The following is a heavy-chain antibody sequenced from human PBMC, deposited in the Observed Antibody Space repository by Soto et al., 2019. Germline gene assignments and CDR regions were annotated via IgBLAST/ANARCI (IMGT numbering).Heavy chain of an antibody. Sequence: EVQLLESGGGLVQPGGSLRLSCAASGFTFNNYAMTWVRQAPGKGLEWVSAISGGGDTTSYADSVKGRFTVSSDGSKNTLYLQRSSLRAEDTALYYCAKGRGGSGSLAPRVDFWGQGTLVTVSS. CDR1: GFTFNNYA. D-gene: IGHD3-10*01. V-gene: IGHV3-23*01. CDR3: AKGRGGSGSLAPRVDF. J-gene: IGHJ4*02. CDR2: ISGGGDTT.